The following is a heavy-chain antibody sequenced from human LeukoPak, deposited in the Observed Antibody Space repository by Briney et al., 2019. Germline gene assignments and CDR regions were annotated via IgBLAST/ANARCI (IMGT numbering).Heavy chain of an antibody. CDR1: GYSISSGYY. CDR2: IYHSGST. D-gene: IGHD6-13*01. J-gene: IGHJ4*02. CDR3: ARISVGIGGFDY. V-gene: IGHV4-38-2*02. Sequence: SETLSLTCTVSGYSISSGYYWGWIRQPPGKGLEWIGSIYHSGSTYYNPSLKSRVTISVDTSKNQFSLKLSSVTAADTAVYYCARISVGIGGFDYWGQGTLVTVSS.